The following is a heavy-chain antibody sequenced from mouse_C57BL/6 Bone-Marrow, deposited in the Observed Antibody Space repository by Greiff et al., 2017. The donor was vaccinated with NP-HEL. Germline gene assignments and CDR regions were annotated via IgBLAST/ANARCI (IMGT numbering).Heavy chain of an antibody. Sequence: EVQLQQSGPVLVKPGPSVKISCKASGFTFTDYYMHWVKQSHGKSLEWIGLVYPYNGGTRYNSKFKGKATLTVDTSSSTASMELNSLTSEDSAVYYCAKDGYPCWYFDVWGTGTTVTVSS. J-gene: IGHJ1*03. CDR2: VYPYNGGT. CDR3: AKDGYPCWYFDV. D-gene: IGHD2-3*01. V-gene: IGHV1-36*01. CDR1: GFTFTDYY.